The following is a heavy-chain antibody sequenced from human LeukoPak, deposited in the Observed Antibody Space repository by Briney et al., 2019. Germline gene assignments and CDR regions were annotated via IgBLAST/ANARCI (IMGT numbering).Heavy chain of an antibody. CDR3: ARHGLGVPEGY. V-gene: IGHV3-23*01. CDR2: ISGSGGST. J-gene: IGHJ4*02. D-gene: IGHD3-10*01. Sequence: TGGSLRLSCAASGFTFSSYGMSWVRQAPGKGLEWVSAISGSGGSTYYANSVKGRFTISRDNSKNTLYLQMNSLRAEDTAVYYCARHGLGVPEGYWGQGTLVTVSS. CDR1: GFTFSSYG.